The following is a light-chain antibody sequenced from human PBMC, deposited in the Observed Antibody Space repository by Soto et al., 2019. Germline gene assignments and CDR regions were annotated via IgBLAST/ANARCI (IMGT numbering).Light chain of an antibody. Sequence: QSALTQPASVSGSPGQSITISCTGTSSDVGYYNYVSWYQQHPGKAPKLMIYEVSNRPSGVSNRFSGSKSGNTASLTISGLQAEDEADYYCSSYTSTTTDVVFGGGTKVTVL. CDR2: EVS. V-gene: IGLV2-14*01. J-gene: IGLJ2*01. CDR3: SSYTSTTTDVV. CDR1: SSDVGYYNY.